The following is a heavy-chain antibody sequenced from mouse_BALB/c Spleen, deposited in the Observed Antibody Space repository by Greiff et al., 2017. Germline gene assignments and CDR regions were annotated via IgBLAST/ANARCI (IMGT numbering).Heavy chain of an antibody. CDR2: ISSGGST. CDR1: GFTFSSYA. CDR3: ARGGDIYYYGSSYDYFDY. V-gene: IGHV5-6-5*01. D-gene: IGHD1-1*01. J-gene: IGHJ2*01. Sequence: EVKLMESGGGLVKPGGSLKLSCAASGFTFSSYAMSWVRQTPEKRLEWVASISSGGSTYYPDSVKGRFTISRDNARNILYLQMSSLRSEDTAMYYCARGGDIYYYGSSYDYFDYWGQGTTLTVSS.